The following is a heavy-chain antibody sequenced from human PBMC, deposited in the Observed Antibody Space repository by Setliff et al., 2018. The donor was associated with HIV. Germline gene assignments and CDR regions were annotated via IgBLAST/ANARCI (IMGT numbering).Heavy chain of an antibody. CDR1: GLTFSNYA. CDR2: ISGGGGGT. J-gene: IGHJ4*02. CDR3: ARDFRDYVGKFDY. V-gene: IGHV3-23*01. Sequence: GGSLRLSCVASGLTFSNYAMSWVRQAPGKGLEWVSGISGGGGGTYYADSVKGRFTISRDNSKNTLFLEMNSLRADDTAVYYCARDFRDYVGKFDYWGQGTLVTVSS. D-gene: IGHD1-26*01.